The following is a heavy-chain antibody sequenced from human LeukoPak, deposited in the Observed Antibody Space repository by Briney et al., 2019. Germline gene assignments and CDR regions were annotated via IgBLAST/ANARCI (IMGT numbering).Heavy chain of an antibody. D-gene: IGHD3-3*01. CDR1: GFTFGDYA. CDR3: SRGGFRFLELFSWSDYYYVDV. J-gene: IGHJ6*03. V-gene: IGHV3-49*04. CDR2: IRSKAYGGTT. Sequence: GGSLRLSCTASGFTFGDYAMSWVRQAPGKGLEWVGFIRSKAYGGTTEYAASVKGRFTISRDDSKSIAYLQMNSLKTEDTAVYYCSRGGFRFLELFSWSDYYYVDVWGKGTTVTVSS.